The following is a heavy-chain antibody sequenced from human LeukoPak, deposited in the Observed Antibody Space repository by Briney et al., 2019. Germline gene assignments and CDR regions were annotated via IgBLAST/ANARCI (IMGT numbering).Heavy chain of an antibody. CDR2: IWYDGSNK. CDR3: AKDLLLGSYGYYDY. D-gene: IGHD5-18*01. CDR1: GFTFSSYG. Sequence: GRSLRLSCAASGFTFSSYGMHWVRQAPGKGLEWVAVIWYDGSNKYYADSVKGRFTISRDNSKSTLYLQMNSLRAEDTAVYYCAKDLLLGSYGYYDYWGQGTLVTVSS. V-gene: IGHV3-33*06. J-gene: IGHJ4*02.